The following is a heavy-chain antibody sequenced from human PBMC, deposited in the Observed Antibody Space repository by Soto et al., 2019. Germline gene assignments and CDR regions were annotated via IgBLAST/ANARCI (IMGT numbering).Heavy chain of an antibody. CDR2: IKQDGSEK. CDR3: ARSNPLNVLNSSSWYLVPMGWAYGMDV. D-gene: IGHD6-13*01. V-gene: IGHV3-7*03. Sequence: EVQLVASGGGLVQPGGSLRLSCAASGFTFSSYWMSWVRQAPGKGLEWVANIKQDGSEKYYVDSVKGRFTISRDNAKNSLYLQMNSLTAEDTAVYYCARSNPLNVLNSSSWYLVPMGWAYGMDVWGQVTTVTVSS. CDR1: GFTFSSYW. J-gene: IGHJ6*02.